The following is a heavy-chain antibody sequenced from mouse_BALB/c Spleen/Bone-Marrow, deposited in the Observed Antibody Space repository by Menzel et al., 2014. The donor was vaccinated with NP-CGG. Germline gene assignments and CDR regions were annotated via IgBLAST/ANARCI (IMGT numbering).Heavy chain of an antibody. CDR2: INPSNGRT. CDR3: ARYYYGSNYCAMDY. V-gene: IGHV1S81*02. D-gene: IGHD1-1*01. Sequence: VQLQQSGAELVKPGASVKLSCKASGYTFTSYWMHWVKQRPGQGLEWIGEINPSNGRTNYNEKFKSKATLTVDKSSSTAYMQLSSLTYEDSAVYYCARYYYGSNYCAMDYWGQGTSVTVSS. CDR1: GYTFTSYW. J-gene: IGHJ4*01.